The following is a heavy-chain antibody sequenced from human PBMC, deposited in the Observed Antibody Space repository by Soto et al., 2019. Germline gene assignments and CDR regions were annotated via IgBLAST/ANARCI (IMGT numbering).Heavy chain of an antibody. CDR3: ARILPRRGGYRYYFAY. Sequence: QVTLKESGPVLVKPTETLTLTCTVSGFSLSNARMGVSWIRQPPGKALEWLAHIFSNDEKSYSTSLKSRLTIAKDTSKTQVVLTMTNVYPVDTATYYCARILPRRGGYRYYFAYWGQGTLVTVSS. V-gene: IGHV2-26*01. CDR1: GFSLSNARMG. CDR2: IFSNDEK. D-gene: IGHD5-12*01. J-gene: IGHJ4*02.